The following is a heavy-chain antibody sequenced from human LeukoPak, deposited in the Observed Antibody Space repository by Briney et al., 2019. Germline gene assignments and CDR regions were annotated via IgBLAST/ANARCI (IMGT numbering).Heavy chain of an antibody. CDR1: GGSISSSSYY. D-gene: IGHD3-22*01. CDR2: IYYSGST. V-gene: IGHV4-39*01. CDR3: ARHGSGCNNWFDP. Sequence: SGTLSLTCTVSGGSISSSSYYWGWIRQPPGKGLEWIGSIYYSGSTYYNPSLKSRVTISVDTSKNQFSLKLSSVTAADTAVYYCARHGSGCNNWFDPWGQGTLVTVSS. J-gene: IGHJ5*02.